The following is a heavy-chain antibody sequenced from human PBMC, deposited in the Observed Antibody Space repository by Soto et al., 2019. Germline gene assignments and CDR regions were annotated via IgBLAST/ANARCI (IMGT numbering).Heavy chain of an antibody. CDR3: AAELGFGKLSVV. CDR2: IIPLFGTT. Sequence: QVQAVQSGVEVRRPGSSVKVSCKASGDTFKNCVISWVRQAPGQGLEWMGGIIPLFGTTDFAQRFQGRLTITTDESTTTAYMELSRLRSEDTATYCCAAELGFGKLSVVWGQGTTVIVSS. V-gene: IGHV1-69*01. CDR1: GDTFKNCV. J-gene: IGHJ6*02. D-gene: IGHD3-10*01.